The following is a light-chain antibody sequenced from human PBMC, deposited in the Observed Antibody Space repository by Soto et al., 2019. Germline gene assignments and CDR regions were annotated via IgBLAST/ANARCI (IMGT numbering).Light chain of an antibody. CDR3: QQYGSSPFT. Sequence: EIVLTQSAGTLSLCPGERATLSCRASQSVSSNYLAWYQQKPGQTPRLLIYGASSRATGIPDRFSGSGSGTDFSLTISRLEPEDFAVYYCQQYGSSPFTFGPGTKVDIK. CDR1: QSVSSNY. CDR2: GAS. J-gene: IGKJ3*01. V-gene: IGKV3-20*01.